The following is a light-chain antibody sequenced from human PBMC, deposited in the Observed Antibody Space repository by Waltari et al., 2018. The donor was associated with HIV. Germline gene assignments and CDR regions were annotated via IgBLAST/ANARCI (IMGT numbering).Light chain of an antibody. J-gene: IGLJ2*01. Sequence: QSALTQPPSASGSPGQSVTISCTGTSSDVGGYNYVSWYQQHPGKAPKLMIYAVTKRPSGVPDRFSGSNSGNTASLTVSGLQAEDEADYYCSSYAGSSNLRVFGGGTKLTVL. CDR3: SSYAGSSNLRV. CDR2: AVT. CDR1: SSDVGGYNY. V-gene: IGLV2-8*01.